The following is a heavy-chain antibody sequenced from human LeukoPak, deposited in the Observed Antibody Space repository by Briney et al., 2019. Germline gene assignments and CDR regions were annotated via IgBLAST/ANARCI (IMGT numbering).Heavy chain of an antibody. V-gene: IGHV4-39*02. J-gene: IGHJ6*03. CDR2: IFYSGAS. Sequence: SETLSLTCIVSRAPISSSRSSWAWIRQPPGKGLEGIGNIFYSGASDYNPFLKSRVTISVDTSKNHFSLNLTSVTAADTGIYYCAKGRASSNYDFLSGYGYMDVWGKGTSVTVPS. CDR1: RAPISSSRSS. D-gene: IGHD3-3*01. CDR3: AKGRASSNYDFLSGYGYMDV.